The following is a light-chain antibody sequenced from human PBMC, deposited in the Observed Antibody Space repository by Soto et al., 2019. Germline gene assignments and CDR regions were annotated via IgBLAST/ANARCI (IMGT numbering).Light chain of an antibody. Sequence: EIVLTQSPATVSLSPGERATLSCRASQSVSSYLAWYQQRPGQAPRLLIYDASTRATSIPARFSGSGSGTDFTLTIRSLEPEDFAVYYCQQRSNWPPPYTFGQGTKLEIK. J-gene: IGKJ2*01. CDR1: QSVSSY. CDR2: DAS. V-gene: IGKV3-11*01. CDR3: QQRSNWPPPYT.